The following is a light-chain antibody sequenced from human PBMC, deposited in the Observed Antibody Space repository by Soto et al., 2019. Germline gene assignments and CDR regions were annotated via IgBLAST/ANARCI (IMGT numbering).Light chain of an antibody. CDR2: DTS. Sequence: IVWTQSPGTLSVSPGYSSPLPCGASQSLTNSFIAWYQQRPGQAPRLLIYDTSSRASGIPDSFSGSGSGTDFTLTISRLETEDFAVFYCQQYGSSPPLTFGGGTKVEIK. CDR3: QQYGSSPPLT. J-gene: IGKJ4*01. V-gene: IGKV3-20*01. CDR1: QSLTNSF.